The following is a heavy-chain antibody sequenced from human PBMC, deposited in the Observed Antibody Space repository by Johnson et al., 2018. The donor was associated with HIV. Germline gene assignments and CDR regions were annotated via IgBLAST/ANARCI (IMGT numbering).Heavy chain of an antibody. CDR1: GFTVSSNY. Sequence: VQLVESGGGLVQPGGSLRLSCAGTGFTVSSNYMYWVRQAPGKGLECVSVIYSGGGTYYADSVKGRFTISRDNSKNTLYLHMNSLRPEDTAVYYCAREFVGYNGFDIWGQGTMVTVSS. CDR3: AREFVGYNGFDI. D-gene: IGHD5-24*01. CDR2: IYSGGGT. V-gene: IGHV3-66*02. J-gene: IGHJ3*02.